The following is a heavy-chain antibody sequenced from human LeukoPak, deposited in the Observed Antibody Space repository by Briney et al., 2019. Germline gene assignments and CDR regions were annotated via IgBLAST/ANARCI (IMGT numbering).Heavy chain of an antibody. CDR2: ISSSGSTI. J-gene: IGHJ4*02. CDR3: ARDVSWIQLQRD. CDR1: GFTFSDYY. D-gene: IGHD5-18*01. V-gene: IGHV3-11*01. Sequence: GGSLRLSCAASGFTFSDYYMSWIRQAPGKGLEWVSYISSSGSTIYYADSVKGRFTISRDNAKNSLHLQMNSLRAEDTAVYYCARDVSWIQLQRDWGQGTLVTVSS.